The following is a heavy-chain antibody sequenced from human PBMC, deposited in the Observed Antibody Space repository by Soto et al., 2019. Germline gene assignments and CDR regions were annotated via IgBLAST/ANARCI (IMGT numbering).Heavy chain of an antibody. V-gene: IGHV3-30*18. CDR2: ISYDGSNK. CDR3: AKAARGSDPHFDY. D-gene: IGHD1-26*01. CDR1: GFTFSSYG. J-gene: IGHJ4*02. Sequence: QVQLVESGGGVVQPGRSLRLSCAASGFTFSSYGMHWVRQAPGKGLEWVAVISYDGSNKYYADSVKGRFTISRDNSKNTLYLQMNSLRAEDTAVYYCAKAARGSDPHFDYWGQGTLVTVSS.